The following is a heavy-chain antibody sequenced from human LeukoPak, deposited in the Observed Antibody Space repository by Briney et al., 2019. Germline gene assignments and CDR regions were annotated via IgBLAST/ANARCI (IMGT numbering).Heavy chain of an antibody. Sequence: QPGGSLRLSCAASGFTFSYNWMHWVRQAPGKGLVWVSRISSDGRTTHYADSVKGRFTISRDNAKNSLYLQMNSLRAEDTGAYYCTRDRGPDGYADSWGQGTLVTVSS. CDR2: ISSDGRTT. CDR3: TRDRGPDGYADS. V-gene: IGHV3-74*01. CDR1: GFTFSYNW. J-gene: IGHJ4*02. D-gene: IGHD5-24*01.